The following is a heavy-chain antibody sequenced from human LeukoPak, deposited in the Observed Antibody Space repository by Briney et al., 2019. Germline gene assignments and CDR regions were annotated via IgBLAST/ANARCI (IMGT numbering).Heavy chain of an antibody. D-gene: IGHD3-22*01. CDR3: ARDWDDSSSD. CDR1: GYTFTGYY. CDR2: INPNSGDT. Sequence: ASVKVSCKASGYTFTGYYVHWVRQAPGQGLEWMGRINPNSGDTNYAQKFQGRVTMTGDTSISTAYMELSRLRSDDTAVYYCARDWDDSSSDWGQGTLVTVSS. V-gene: IGHV1-2*06. J-gene: IGHJ4*02.